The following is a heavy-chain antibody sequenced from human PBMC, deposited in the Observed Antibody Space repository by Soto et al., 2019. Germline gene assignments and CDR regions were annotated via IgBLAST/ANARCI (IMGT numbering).Heavy chain of an antibody. CDR2: ISYDGSNK. V-gene: IGHV3-30*18. J-gene: IGHJ6*02. Sequence: GGSLGLSCEASGFTFSSYGMHWVRQAPGKGLEWVAVISYDGSNKYYADSVKGRFTISRDNSKNTLYLQMNSLRAENTAVYYCAKDRGWLTSYYFGMDVWGQGTTVTVSS. D-gene: IGHD6-19*01. CDR1: GFTFSSYG. CDR3: AKDRGWLTSYYFGMDV.